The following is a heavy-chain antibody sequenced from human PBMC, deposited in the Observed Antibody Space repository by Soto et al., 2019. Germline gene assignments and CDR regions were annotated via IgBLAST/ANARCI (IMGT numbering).Heavy chain of an antibody. CDR3: AKSQGIGTHFFDS. CDR2: IGTAGDT. V-gene: IGHV3-13*01. J-gene: IGHJ4*02. D-gene: IGHD6-13*01. Sequence: EVQLVESGGNWVQPGGSLRLSCEASGFTFSGFDMHWVRQPTGKGLEWVSSIGTAGDTYYAVSVKGRFTISRDNAKNSLSLQMNSLRAGDMAVYFCAKSQGIGTHFFDSWGQGTQVTVSS. CDR1: GFTFSGFD.